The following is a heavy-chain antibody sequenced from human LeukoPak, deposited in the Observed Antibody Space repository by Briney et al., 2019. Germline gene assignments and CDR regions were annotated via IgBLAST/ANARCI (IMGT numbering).Heavy chain of an antibody. Sequence: GGSLRLSCAASGFTFSSYSMNWVRQAPGKGLEWVSSISSSSSYIYYADSVKGRFTISRDNSKNTLYLQMNSLRAEDTAVYYCARGGKQQPFDYWGQGTLVTVSS. CDR1: GFTFSSYS. J-gene: IGHJ4*02. D-gene: IGHD6-13*01. V-gene: IGHV3-21*01. CDR3: ARGGKQQPFDY. CDR2: ISSSSSYI.